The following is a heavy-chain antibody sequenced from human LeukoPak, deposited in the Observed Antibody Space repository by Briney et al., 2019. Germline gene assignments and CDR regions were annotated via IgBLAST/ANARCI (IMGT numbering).Heavy chain of an antibody. D-gene: IGHD5-18*01. CDR3: ARLVDTATGFDY. CDR1: GGTFSSYT. V-gene: IGHV1-69*02. CDR2: IIPILGIA. J-gene: IGHJ4*02. Sequence: SVKVSCKASGGTFSSYTNSWVRQAPGQELEWMGRIIPILGIANYAQKFQGRLTITADKSTSTVYMELCSLRSEDTAVYYCARLVDTATGFDYWGQGTLVTVSS.